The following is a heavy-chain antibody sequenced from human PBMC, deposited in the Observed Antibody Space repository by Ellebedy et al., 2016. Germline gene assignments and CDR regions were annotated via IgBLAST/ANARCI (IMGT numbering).Heavy chain of an antibody. CDR3: AREATKGVRCGGDCYSGLDY. V-gene: IGHV3-23*01. CDR1: GFTFSSYA. Sequence: GESLKISXAASGFTFSSYAMSWVRQAPGKGLEWVSAISGSGGSTYYADSVKGRFTISRDNAKNSLYLQMNSLRAEDTAVYYCAREATKGVRCGGDCYSGLDYWGQGTLVTVSS. J-gene: IGHJ4*02. CDR2: ISGSGGST. D-gene: IGHD2-21*02.